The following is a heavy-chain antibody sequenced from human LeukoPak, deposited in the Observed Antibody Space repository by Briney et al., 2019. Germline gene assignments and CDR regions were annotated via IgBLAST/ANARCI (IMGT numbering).Heavy chain of an antibody. Sequence: GGSLRLSCAASGFIFSNDAMHWVRQAPGKGLEWVAFIWSDGSNKYYADSVKGRFTISRDNSEDTLYLQMNSLRVEDTAVYYCAKDRYSYGLWGQGTLVTVSS. V-gene: IGHV3-30*02. CDR3: AKDRYSYGL. J-gene: IGHJ4*02. CDR1: GFIFSNDA. D-gene: IGHD5-18*01. CDR2: IWSDGSNK.